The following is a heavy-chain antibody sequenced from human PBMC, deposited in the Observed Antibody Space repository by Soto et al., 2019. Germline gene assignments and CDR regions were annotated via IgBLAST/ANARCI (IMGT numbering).Heavy chain of an antibody. D-gene: IGHD3-10*02. J-gene: IGHJ2*01. V-gene: IGHV1-3*01. CDR2: INPGNVNT. CDR1: GYTFTSYA. Sequence: QVQLVQSGAEVKKPGASVKVSCKASGYTFTSYAMHWVRQAPGQSLEWMGWINPGNVNTRYSQKLQGRVSISRDTSASTAYMGLSSLRSEDTAVYYCARGASSVTTFYFDLWGRGTLVTVSS. CDR3: ARGASSVTTFYFDL.